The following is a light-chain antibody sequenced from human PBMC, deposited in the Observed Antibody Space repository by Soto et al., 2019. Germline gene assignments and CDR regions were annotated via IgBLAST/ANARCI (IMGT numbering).Light chain of an antibody. V-gene: IGLV2-14*01. J-gene: IGLJ1*01. Sequence: QSVLTQPASVSGSPGQSITISSTRTSGDVGGYNYVSWYQQHPGKAPKLMIFDVSNRPSGVSQRFSGSKSGNTASLTISGLQAEDEADYYCSSYTSSNTGVFGTGTKVTVL. CDR2: DVS. CDR3: SSYTSSNTGV. CDR1: SGDVGGYNY.